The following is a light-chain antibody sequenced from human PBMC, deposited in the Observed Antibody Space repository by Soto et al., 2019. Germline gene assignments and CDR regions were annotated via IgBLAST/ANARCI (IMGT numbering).Light chain of an antibody. CDR3: QQYGSSPGIT. CDR1: QSVSSSY. Sequence: EIVLTQSPGTLSLSPGERATLSCRASQSVSSSYLAWYQQKPGQAPRLLIYGASSRATGIPDRFSGSGSGTDFTLTISRLEPEDFEVYYCQQYGSSPGITFGPGTKVDIK. CDR2: GAS. J-gene: IGKJ3*01. V-gene: IGKV3-20*01.